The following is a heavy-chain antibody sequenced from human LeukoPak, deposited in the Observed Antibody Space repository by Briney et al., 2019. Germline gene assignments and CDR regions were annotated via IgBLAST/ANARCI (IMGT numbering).Heavy chain of an antibody. CDR2: IKPDGSEK. Sequence: GGSLRLSCAASGFTFSSYWMSWVRQAPGERLEWVANIKPDGSEKYYIDSVKGRFIISRDNAKNPLFLQMNSLRAEDTAVYYCARDYVWGSSEPDYWGQGSLVTVSS. V-gene: IGHV3-7*01. J-gene: IGHJ4*02. D-gene: IGHD3-16*01. CDR1: GFTFSSYW. CDR3: ARDYVWGSSEPDY.